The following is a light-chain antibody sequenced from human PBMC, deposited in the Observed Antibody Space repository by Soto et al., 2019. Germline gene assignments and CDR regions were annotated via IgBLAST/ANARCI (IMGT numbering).Light chain of an antibody. V-gene: IGLV3-21*02. CDR1: NIGIKD. CDR3: AAWDDSLRGWV. J-gene: IGLJ3*02. CDR2: DNR. Sequence: SYELTQPPSVSVAPGQTASISCGGNNIGIKDVYWYQQQPGQAPVLVVYDNRDRPSGIPERFSGSNSGNTATLTISRVEAGDEADYYCAAWDDSLRGWVFGGGTKLTVL.